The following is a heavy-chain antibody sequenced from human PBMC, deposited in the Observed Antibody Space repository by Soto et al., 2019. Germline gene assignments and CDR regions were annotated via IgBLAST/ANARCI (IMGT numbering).Heavy chain of an antibody. CDR3: ARDQSPLMVRGVLVYYYYMDV. J-gene: IGHJ6*03. D-gene: IGHD3-10*01. CDR2: INAGNGNT. Sequence: ASMKVSCKASGYTFTSYSMHLVRQAPGQRLEWNGWINAGNGNTKYSQKFQGRVTITRDTSASTAYMELSSLRSEDTAVYYCARDQSPLMVRGVLVYYYYMDVWGKGTTVTVSS. CDR1: GYTFTSYS. V-gene: IGHV1-3*01.